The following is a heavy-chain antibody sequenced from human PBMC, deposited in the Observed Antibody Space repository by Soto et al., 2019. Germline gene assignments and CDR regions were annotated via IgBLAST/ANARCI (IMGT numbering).Heavy chain of an antibody. J-gene: IGHJ4*02. CDR2: VNPSGGST. V-gene: IGHV1-46*01. D-gene: IGHD2-21*02. Sequence: GASVKVSCKASGYIFTAYSMHWVRRAPGQGLEWMGVVNPSGGSTNYAQKFQGRITLTRDTSRSTVYMELSSLRSEDTAVYYCARVGADCGGDCYAFDYWGQGTLVTVSS. CDR1: GYIFTAYS. CDR3: ARVGADCGGDCYAFDY.